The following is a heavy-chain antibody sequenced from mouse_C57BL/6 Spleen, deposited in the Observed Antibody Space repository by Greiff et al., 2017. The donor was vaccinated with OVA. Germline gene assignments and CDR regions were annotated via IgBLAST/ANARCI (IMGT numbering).Heavy chain of an antibody. V-gene: IGHV1-82*01. D-gene: IGHD4-1*01. CDR3: ARSGNWAYFDY. CDR1: GYAFSSSW. CDR2: IYPGDGDT. J-gene: IGHJ2*01. Sequence: QVQLKQSGPELVKPGASVKISCKASGYAFSSSWMNWVKQRPGKGLEWIGRIYPGDGDTNYNGKFKGKATLTAEKSSSTAYMQLSSLTSEDSAVYFCARSGNWAYFDYWGQGTTLTVSS.